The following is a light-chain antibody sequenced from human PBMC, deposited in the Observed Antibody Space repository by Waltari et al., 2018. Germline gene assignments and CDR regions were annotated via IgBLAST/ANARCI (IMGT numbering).Light chain of an antibody. CDR3: ASWDDSLNGHWV. Sequence: QSVLTQTPSASGTPGPSVTISCSGSASNIGGNLVNWYQQLPGHAPKLRIYRSYLRAAGVPDRVSGSKSGTSASLAISGLQSEDEADYCCASWDDSLNGHWVFGGGTKVTVL. CDR2: RSY. V-gene: IGLV1-44*01. J-gene: IGLJ3*02. CDR1: ASNIGGNL.